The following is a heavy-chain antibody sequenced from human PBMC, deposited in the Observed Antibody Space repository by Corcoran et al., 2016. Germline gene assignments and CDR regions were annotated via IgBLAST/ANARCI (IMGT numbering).Heavy chain of an antibody. V-gene: IGHV3-15*07. CDR3: TTAPALYDFWSGSGGGYGMDV. CDR2: IKSKTDGGTT. D-gene: IGHD3-3*01. J-gene: IGHJ6*02. CDR1: GFTFSNAW. Sequence: EVQLVESGGGLVKPGGSLRLSCAASGFTFSNAWMNWVRQAPGKGLEWVGRIKSKTDGGTTDYAAPVKGRFTISRDDSKNTLYLQMNSLKTEDTAVYYCTTAPALYDFWSGSGGGYGMDVWGQGTTVTVSS.